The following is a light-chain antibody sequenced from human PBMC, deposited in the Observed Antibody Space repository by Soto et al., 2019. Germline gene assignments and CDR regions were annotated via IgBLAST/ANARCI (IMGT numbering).Light chain of an antibody. Sequence: QSVLTQSPSASGSPGQRVTISCSGRSSNIGSNTVNWYQQLPGTAPKLLIYSNNQRPSGVPDRFSGSKSGTSASLAISGLQSEDEADYYCAAWDDSLNGRFVVFGGGTQLTVL. J-gene: IGLJ2*01. V-gene: IGLV1-44*01. CDR2: SNN. CDR1: SSNIGSNT. CDR3: AAWDDSLNGRFVV.